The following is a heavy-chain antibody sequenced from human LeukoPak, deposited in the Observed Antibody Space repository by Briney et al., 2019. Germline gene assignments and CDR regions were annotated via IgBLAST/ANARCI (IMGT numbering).Heavy chain of an antibody. J-gene: IGHJ4*02. CDR1: GYSISSGYY. V-gene: IGHV4-38-2*02. CDR3: ARPGQWLAFDY. Sequence: SETLSLTCTVSGYSISSGYYWGWIRQPPGKGLEWIGSIYYSGSTYYNPSLKSRVTISVDTSKNQFSLKLSSVTAADTAVYYCARPGQWLAFDYWGQGTLVTVSS. D-gene: IGHD6-19*01. CDR2: IYYSGST.